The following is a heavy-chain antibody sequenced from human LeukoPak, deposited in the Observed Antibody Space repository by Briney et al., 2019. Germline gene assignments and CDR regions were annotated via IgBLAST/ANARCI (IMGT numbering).Heavy chain of an antibody. Sequence: PGGSLRLSCAAFGFTFSSYTMNWVRQAPGKGLEWVSSISSSSSYIYYADSVKGRFTISRDNSKSSLYLQMNSLRAEDTALYYCTKAASSSPGGFDPWGQGTLVTVSS. CDR1: GFTFSSYT. CDR2: ISSSSSYI. CDR3: TKAASSSPGGFDP. V-gene: IGHV3-21*04. J-gene: IGHJ5*02.